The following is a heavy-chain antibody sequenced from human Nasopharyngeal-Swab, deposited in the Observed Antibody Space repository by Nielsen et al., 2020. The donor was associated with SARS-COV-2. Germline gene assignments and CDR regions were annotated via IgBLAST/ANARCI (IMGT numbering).Heavy chain of an antibody. Sequence: GESLKISCAASGIIFSNYGISWVRQAPGRGLVWVSTISGSAGTTHYADSVKGRFTISRDNSMNTLYLQMNSLRADDTAVYYCAILYYGHWGQGTLVTVSS. CDR3: AILYYGH. J-gene: IGHJ4*02. CDR1: GIIFSNYG. V-gene: IGHV3-23*01. CDR2: ISGSAGTT.